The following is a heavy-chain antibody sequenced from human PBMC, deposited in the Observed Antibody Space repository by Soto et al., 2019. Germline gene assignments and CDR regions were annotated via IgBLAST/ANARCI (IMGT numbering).Heavy chain of an antibody. J-gene: IGHJ4*02. D-gene: IGHD5-12*01. CDR1: GFTFSSYA. CDR2: ISYDGSNK. Sequence: QVQLVESGGGVVQPGRSLRLSCAASGFTFSSYAMHWVRQAPGKGLEWVAVISYDGSNKYYADSVKGRFTISRDNSKNTLYVQMNSLRAEDTAVYYCARGMATIVRQSPLDYWGQGTLVTVSS. CDR3: ARGMATIVRQSPLDY. V-gene: IGHV3-30-3*01.